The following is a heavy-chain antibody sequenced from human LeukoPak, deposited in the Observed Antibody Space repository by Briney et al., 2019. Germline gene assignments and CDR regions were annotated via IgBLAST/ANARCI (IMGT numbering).Heavy chain of an antibody. Sequence: SETLSLTCTVSGGSINSSNYYWGWIRQPPGKGLEWIGSIYYSGSTYYNPSLKSRVTISVDTSKNQFSLKLTSVTAADTAVYYCARGARGYSYGWGQGTLVTVSS. D-gene: IGHD5-18*01. CDR3: ARGARGYSYG. V-gene: IGHV4-39*01. J-gene: IGHJ4*02. CDR2: IYYSGST. CDR1: GGSINSSNYY.